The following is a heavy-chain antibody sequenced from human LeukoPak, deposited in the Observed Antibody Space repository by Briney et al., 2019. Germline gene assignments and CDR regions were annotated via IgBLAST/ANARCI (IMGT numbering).Heavy chain of an antibody. D-gene: IGHD3-9*01. J-gene: IGHJ4*02. V-gene: IGHV1-2*02. CDR1: GYTFTGYY. CDR2: ININSGGT. CDR3: VRSPHILTGENFDY. Sequence: ASVKVSCKASGYTFTGYYVHWVRQAPGQGLEWMGWININSGGTNYAQKFQDRVTMTRDTSISTAYMELSRLRSHDTAVYYCVRSPHILTGENFDYWGQGTLVTVSS.